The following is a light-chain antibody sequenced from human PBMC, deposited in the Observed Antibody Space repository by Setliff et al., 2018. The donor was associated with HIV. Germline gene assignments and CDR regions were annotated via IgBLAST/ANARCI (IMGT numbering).Light chain of an antibody. Sequence: QSALPQPASVSGSPGQAITISCTGNNSDIGTYDLVSWYQQHPGRAPKLTIFEVKRRPSGVSNRFSGSKSGNTASLTISGLQAEDEATYFCSSYTGSDTFDVFGTGTKV. CDR2: EVK. CDR1: NSDIGTYDL. V-gene: IGLV2-23*02. CDR3: SSYTGSDTFDV. J-gene: IGLJ1*01.